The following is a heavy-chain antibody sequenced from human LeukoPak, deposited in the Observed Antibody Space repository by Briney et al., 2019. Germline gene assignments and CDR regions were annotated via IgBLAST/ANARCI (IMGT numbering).Heavy chain of an antibody. Sequence: SETLSLTCAVYGGFFSGYYWRWIRQPPGKGLEWIGEINHSGSTNYNPSRKSRVTISVDSSKTQFSLKLSSVTAADTAVYYCARVGATFKGAFDIWGQGTMVTVSS. V-gene: IGHV4-34*01. J-gene: IGHJ3*02. CDR2: INHSGST. CDR3: ARVGATFKGAFDI. CDR1: GGFFSGYY. D-gene: IGHD1-26*01.